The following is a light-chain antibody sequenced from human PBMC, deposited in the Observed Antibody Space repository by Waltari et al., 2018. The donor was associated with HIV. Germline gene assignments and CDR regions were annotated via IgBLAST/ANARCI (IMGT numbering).Light chain of an antibody. CDR3: CSYAGAYTYV. CDR2: EVN. CDR1: SSDIGYFDY. Sequence: QSALTQPRSVSGSPGQSVTISCTGTSSDIGYFDYVSWYQQYPGKAPQVIIYEVNQRPSGVPDRFTGSKSGITASLTISGLQGDDEADYYCCSYAGAYTYVFGTGTKVNVL. J-gene: IGLJ1*01. V-gene: IGLV2-11*01.